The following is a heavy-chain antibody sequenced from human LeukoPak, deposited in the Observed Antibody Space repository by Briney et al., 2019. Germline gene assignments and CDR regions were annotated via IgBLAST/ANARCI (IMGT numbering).Heavy chain of an antibody. CDR2: ISSSSSYI. V-gene: IGHV3-21*01. CDR3: ARDPGLSYYYYYYRDV. CDR1: GFTFSSYS. Sequence: PGGSLRLSCAASGFTFSSYSMNWVRQAPGKGLEWVSSISSSSSYIYYADSVKGRFTISRDNAKNSLYLQMNSLRAEDTAVYYCARDPGLSYYYYYYRDVRGKGPTVTVSS. J-gene: IGHJ6*03. D-gene: IGHD1-14*01.